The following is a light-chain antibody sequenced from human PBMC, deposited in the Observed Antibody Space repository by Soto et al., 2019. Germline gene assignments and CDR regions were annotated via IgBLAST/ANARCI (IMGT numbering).Light chain of an antibody. CDR1: QTISSW. Sequence: DIQMTQSPSSLSGSVGDRVTITCRASQTISSWLAWYQQKPGKAPKLLIYKASTLKSGVPSRFSGSGSGTEFTLTISSLQPDDFATYLWKQCPRYSEAFGQGTKVDIK. J-gene: IGKJ1*01. CDR3: KQCPRYSEA. CDR2: KAS. V-gene: IGKV1-5*03.